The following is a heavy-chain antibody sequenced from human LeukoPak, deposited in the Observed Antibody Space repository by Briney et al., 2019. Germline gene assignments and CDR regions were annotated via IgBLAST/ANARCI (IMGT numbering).Heavy chain of an antibody. Sequence: GGSLRLSCAASGFTFSSYVMSWVRQAPGKGLEWVSAISGSGGSTYYADSVKGRFTISRDNSKNTLYLQMNSLRAEDTAVYYCARVGDYSSFDYWGQGTLVTVSS. D-gene: IGHD4-17*01. CDR2: ISGSGGST. V-gene: IGHV3-23*01. J-gene: IGHJ4*02. CDR3: ARVGDYSSFDY. CDR1: GFTFSSYV.